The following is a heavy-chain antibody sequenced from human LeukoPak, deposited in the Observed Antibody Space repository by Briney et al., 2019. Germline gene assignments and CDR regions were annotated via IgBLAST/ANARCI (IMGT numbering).Heavy chain of an antibody. D-gene: IGHD1-1*01. CDR3: ARRTTLASDI. Sequence: PSETLSLTCTVSGGSISSSSYYWSWIRQPPGKGLEWIGEVNHSGRTNYNPSLKSRVSMSVDTSKNQFSLKLTSVTAADTAVYYCARRTTLASDIWGQGTMVTVSS. J-gene: IGHJ3*02. CDR1: GGSISSSSYY. V-gene: IGHV4-39*07. CDR2: VNHSGRT.